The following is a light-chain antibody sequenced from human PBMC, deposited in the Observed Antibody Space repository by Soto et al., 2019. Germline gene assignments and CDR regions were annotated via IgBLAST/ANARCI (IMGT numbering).Light chain of an antibody. J-gene: IGLJ1*01. CDR1: SSDVGGYNY. CDR2: DVS. CDR3: SSYTTSSTYV. V-gene: IGLV2-14*01. Sequence: QSALTQPASESGSPGQSITISCTGTSSDVGGYNYVSWYQQHPGKAPKLMIYDVSNRPSGVPNRFSGPKSGNTASLTISGLQAEDEADYFCSSYTTSSTYVFGTGTKLTVL.